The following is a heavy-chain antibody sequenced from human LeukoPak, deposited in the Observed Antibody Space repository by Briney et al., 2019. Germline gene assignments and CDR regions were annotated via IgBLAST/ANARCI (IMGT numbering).Heavy chain of an antibody. CDR3: AREDNPLWFDP. CDR1: GFTVSSNY. J-gene: IGHJ5*02. D-gene: IGHD5-24*01. V-gene: IGHV3-66*01. Sequence: GGSLRLSCVASGFTVSSNYMSWVRQAPGKGLEWVSVIYSGGSTYYADSVKGRFTISRDNSKNTLYLQMNSLRAEDTAVYYCAREDNPLWFDPWGQGTLVTVSS. CDR2: IYSGGST.